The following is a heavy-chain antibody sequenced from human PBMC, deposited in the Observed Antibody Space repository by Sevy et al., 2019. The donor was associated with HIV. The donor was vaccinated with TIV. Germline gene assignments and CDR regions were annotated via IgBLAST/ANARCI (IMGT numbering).Heavy chain of an antibody. V-gene: IGHV3-7*01. CDR3: ARAQQITMLVVIGGLYFDF. J-gene: IGHJ4*02. D-gene: IGHD3-22*01. Sequence: GGSLRLSCATSGFTFSSNWMTWVRQAPGKGLEWVANVKQDMSEKYYADSVKGRFTISRDNAKNSLYLEMNCLRAEDTAVYYCARAQQITMLVVIGGLYFDFWGQGTLVTVSS. CDR1: GFTFSSNW. CDR2: VKQDMSEK.